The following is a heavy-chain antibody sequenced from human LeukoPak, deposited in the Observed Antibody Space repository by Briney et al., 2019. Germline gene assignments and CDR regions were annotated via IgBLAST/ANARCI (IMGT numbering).Heavy chain of an antibody. V-gene: IGHV4-30-2*01. Sequence: SETLSLTCTVSGGSISSGGYYWSWIRQPPGKGLEWIGYIYHSGSTYYNPSLKSRATMSVDTSKNQFSLKLSSVTAADTAVYYCARDGPLGAARPYYFDYWGQGTLVTVSS. CDR2: IYHSGST. CDR1: GGSISSGGYY. J-gene: IGHJ4*02. CDR3: ARDGPLGAARPYYFDY. D-gene: IGHD6-6*01.